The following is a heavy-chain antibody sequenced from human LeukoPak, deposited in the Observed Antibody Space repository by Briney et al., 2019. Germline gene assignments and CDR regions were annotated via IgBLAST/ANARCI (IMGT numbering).Heavy chain of an antibody. J-gene: IGHJ3*02. D-gene: IGHD1-26*01. CDR2: ISGRGRGGST. V-gene: IGHV3-23*01. Sequence: GGSLRLSCAASGFTFSNFALSWVRQAPGKGLEWVSAISGRGRGGSTNYADSVKGRFTISRDNSKNTLYLQMNSLRAEDTAVYYCARVKGGSYLSAFDIWGQGTMVTVSS. CDR3: ARVKGGSYLSAFDI. CDR1: GFTFSNFA.